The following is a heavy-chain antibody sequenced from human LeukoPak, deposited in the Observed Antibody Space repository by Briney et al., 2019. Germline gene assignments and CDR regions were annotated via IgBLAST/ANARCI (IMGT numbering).Heavy chain of an antibody. CDR1: GFTFSSYG. Sequence: GGSLRLSCAASGFTFSSYGMHWVRQAPGKGLEWVAVISYDGSNKYYADSVKGRFTISRDNAKNSLFLQMNILRAEDTAVYYCARGSDYGVGAFDIWGQGTMVTVSS. D-gene: IGHD4-17*01. CDR2: ISYDGSNK. V-gene: IGHV3-30*03. CDR3: ARGSDYGVGAFDI. J-gene: IGHJ3*02.